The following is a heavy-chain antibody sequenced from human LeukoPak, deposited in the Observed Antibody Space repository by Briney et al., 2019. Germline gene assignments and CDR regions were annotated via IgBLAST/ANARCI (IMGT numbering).Heavy chain of an antibody. CDR2: ISGSGGST. Sequence: GGSLRLSCAGSGSIFNNYAVHWVRQPPGKGLEWVSAISGSGGSTYYADSVKGRFTISRDNSKNTLYLQMNSLRAEDTAVYYCAKDLNGGKYWGQGTLVTVSS. CDR1: GSIFNNYA. CDR3: AKDLNGGKY. J-gene: IGHJ4*02. D-gene: IGHD4-23*01. V-gene: IGHV3-23*01.